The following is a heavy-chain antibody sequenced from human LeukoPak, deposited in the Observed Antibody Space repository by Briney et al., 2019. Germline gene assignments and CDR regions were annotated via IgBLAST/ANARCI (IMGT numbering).Heavy chain of an antibody. CDR2: IYYSGST. CDR1: GGSISSHF. V-gene: IGHV4-59*11. CDR3: ARGGVNILTGYHLDY. J-gene: IGHJ4*02. D-gene: IGHD3-9*01. Sequence: PSETLSLTCTVSGGSISSHFWSWIRQPPGKGLEWIGYIYYSGSTNYNPSLKSRVTISVDTSKNQFSLKLSSVTAADTAVYYCARGGVNILTGYHLDYWGQGTLVTVSS.